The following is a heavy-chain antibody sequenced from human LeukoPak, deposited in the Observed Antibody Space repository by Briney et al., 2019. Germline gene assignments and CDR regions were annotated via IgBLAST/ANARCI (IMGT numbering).Heavy chain of an antibody. CDR3: AGGRCSGASCYGYNWFDP. Sequence: GGSLRLSCAASGFTFSDYYMSWIRQAPGKGLEWVSYISSSGNTILYADSVKGRFTVSRDNAKNSLYLQMNGLRAEDTAVYYCAGGRCSGASCYGYNWFDPWGQGTLVTVSS. J-gene: IGHJ5*02. V-gene: IGHV3-11*01. CDR2: ISSSGNTI. D-gene: IGHD2-2*01. CDR1: GFTFSDYY.